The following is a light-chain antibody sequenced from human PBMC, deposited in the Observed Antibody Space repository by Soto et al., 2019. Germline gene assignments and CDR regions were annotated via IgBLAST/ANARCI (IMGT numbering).Light chain of an antibody. CDR1: SRDVGTYTL. V-gene: IGLV2-14*02. J-gene: IGLJ1*01. CDR2: EVS. Sequence: QSALTQPASVSGSPGQSITISCTGTSRDVGTYTLVSWYQQYPGTAPKVMIYEVSSRPSGVSHRFSGSKSGNTASLTISGLQPEDEADYYCSSFTSRSTFNYVFGTGTKLTVL. CDR3: SSFTSRSTFNYV.